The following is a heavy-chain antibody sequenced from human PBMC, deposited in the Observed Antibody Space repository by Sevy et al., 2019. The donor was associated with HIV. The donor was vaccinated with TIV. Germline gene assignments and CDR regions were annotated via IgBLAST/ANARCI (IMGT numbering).Heavy chain of an antibody. CDR2: IKQDGSEK. CDR1: GFTFSSYW. CDR3: ARDRRSGYYYGMDV. J-gene: IGHJ6*02. D-gene: IGHD3-10*01. V-gene: IGHV3-7*01. Sequence: GGSLRLSCAASGFTFSSYWMSWVRQAPGKGLEWVANIKQDGSEKYYVDSVKGRFTISRVKAKNSLYLQMNSLRGEDTAVYYCARDRRSGYYYGMDVWGQGPTVTVSS.